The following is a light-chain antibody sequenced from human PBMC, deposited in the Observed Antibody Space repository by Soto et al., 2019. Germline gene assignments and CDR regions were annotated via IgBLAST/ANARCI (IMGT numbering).Light chain of an antibody. J-gene: IGLJ3*02. V-gene: IGLV2-14*01. CDR1: ISDVGGYNY. Sequence: QSVLTQPASVSGSPGQSITISCTGTISDVGGYNYVSWYQQHPGKVPKLMIYEVSNRPAGVSNRFSGSKSGNTASLTISGLQAEDEADYHCSSFTSSSTLEVFGGGTKVTVL. CDR2: EVS. CDR3: SSFTSSSTLEV.